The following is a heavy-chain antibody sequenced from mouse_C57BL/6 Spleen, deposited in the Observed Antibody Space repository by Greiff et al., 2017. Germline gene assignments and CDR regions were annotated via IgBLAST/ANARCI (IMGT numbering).Heavy chain of an antibody. D-gene: IGHD4-1*01. J-gene: IGHJ2*01. Sequence: EVKVEESGGGLVKPGGSLKLSCAASGFTFSDYGMHWVRQAPEKGLEWVAYISSGSSTIYYADTVKGRFTISRDNAKNTLFLQMTSLRSEDTAMYYCARETGENYFDYWGQGTTLTVFS. V-gene: IGHV5-17*01. CDR1: GFTFSDYG. CDR3: ARETGENYFDY. CDR2: ISSGSSTI.